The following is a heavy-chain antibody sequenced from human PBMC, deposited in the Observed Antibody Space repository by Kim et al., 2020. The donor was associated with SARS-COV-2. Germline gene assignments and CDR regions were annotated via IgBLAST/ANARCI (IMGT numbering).Heavy chain of an antibody. J-gene: IGHJ1*01. V-gene: IGHV4-31*03. CDR3: ARADYYDSSGYTEYFQH. CDR2: IYYSGST. Sequence: SETLSLTCTVSGGSISSGGYYWSWIRQHPGKGLEWIGYIYYSGSTYYNPSLKSRVTISVDTSKNQFSLKLSSVTAADTAVYYCARADYYDSSGYTEYFQHWGQGTLVTVSS. D-gene: IGHD3-22*01. CDR1: GGSISSGGYY.